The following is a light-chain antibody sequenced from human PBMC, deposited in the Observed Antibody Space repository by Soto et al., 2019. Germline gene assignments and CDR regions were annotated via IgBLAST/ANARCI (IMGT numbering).Light chain of an antibody. V-gene: IGKV3-20*01. J-gene: IGKJ1*01. Sequence: EIVLTQSPGTLSLSPRERAILSCRASQSVSSNYLAWYQHRPGQAPRLLIYGVSNRAPGIPDRFSGSGSGTHFTLTISRLEPEDFAVYYCQQYAASPRTFGQGTHVEVK. CDR1: QSVSSNY. CDR2: GVS. CDR3: QQYAASPRT.